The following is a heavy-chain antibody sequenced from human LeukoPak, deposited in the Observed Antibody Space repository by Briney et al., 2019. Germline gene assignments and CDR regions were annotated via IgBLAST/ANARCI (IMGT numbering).Heavy chain of an antibody. CDR3: ASSSSIAARPDWFDP. J-gene: IGHJ5*02. Sequence: SVKVSCKASGYTFTSYYMHWVRQAPGQGLEWMGGIIPIFGTANYAQKFQGRVTITADKSTSTAYMELSSLRSEDTAVYYCASSSSIAARPDWFDPWGQGTLVTVSS. V-gene: IGHV1-69*06. CDR2: IIPIFGTA. D-gene: IGHD6-6*01. CDR1: GYTFTSYY.